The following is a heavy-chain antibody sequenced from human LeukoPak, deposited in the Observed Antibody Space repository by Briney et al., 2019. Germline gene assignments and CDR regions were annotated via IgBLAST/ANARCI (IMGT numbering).Heavy chain of an antibody. Sequence: ASVKVSCKASGYTFTSYAMHWVRQAPGQRLEWMGWINAGNSNTKYSQKFQGRVTITRDTSASTAYMELSSLRSEDTAVYYCARVPELGIGYFDYWGQGTLVTVSS. V-gene: IGHV1-3*01. CDR1: GYTFTSYA. J-gene: IGHJ4*02. D-gene: IGHD7-27*01. CDR3: ARVPELGIGYFDY. CDR2: INAGNSNT.